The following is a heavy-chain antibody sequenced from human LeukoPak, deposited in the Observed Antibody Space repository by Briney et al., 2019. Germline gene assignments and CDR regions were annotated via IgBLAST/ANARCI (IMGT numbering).Heavy chain of an antibody. V-gene: IGHV1-18*01. Sequence: ASVKVSCKASGYTFTNYAIIWVRQAPGQGLEWMGWISPYNGNTNYAQKLQGRVTMTTDPSTSTAYMELRSLRSDDTAVYYCARDLSIGYCSSTRCYGSDYWGQGTLVTVSS. CDR3: ARDLSIGYCSSTRCYGSDY. D-gene: IGHD2-2*01. CDR1: GYTFTNYA. CDR2: ISPYNGNT. J-gene: IGHJ4*02.